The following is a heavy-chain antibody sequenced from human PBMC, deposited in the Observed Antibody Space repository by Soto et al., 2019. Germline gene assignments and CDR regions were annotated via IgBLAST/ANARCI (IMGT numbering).Heavy chain of an antibody. CDR3: AKGSVVVAAKFDS. Sequence: GGSLRLSCAASGFTFNNYAMSWVRQAPGKGLKWVSAISSSGYSTYYADSVKGRFTISRDNSKNTVYLQMNNLRAEDTAVYYCAKGSVVVAAKFDSWGQGTLVTVSS. V-gene: IGHV3-23*01. CDR2: ISSSGYST. CDR1: GFTFNNYA. D-gene: IGHD2-21*02. J-gene: IGHJ4*02.